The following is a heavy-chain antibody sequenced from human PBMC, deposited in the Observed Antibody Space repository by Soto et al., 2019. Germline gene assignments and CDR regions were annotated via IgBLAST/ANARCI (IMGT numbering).Heavy chain of an antibody. CDR2: ISAYNGNT. J-gene: IGHJ6*03. CDR3: AREVVPAARDYYYYYYMDV. Sequence: QVQLVQSGAEVKKPGASVKVSCKASGYTFTSYGISWVRQAPGQGLEWMGWISAYNGNTNYAQKLQGRVTMTTDTPTSTAYMELRSLRSDDTAVYYCAREVVPAARDYYYYYYMDVWGKGTTVTVSS. D-gene: IGHD2-2*01. V-gene: IGHV1-18*01. CDR1: GYTFTSYG.